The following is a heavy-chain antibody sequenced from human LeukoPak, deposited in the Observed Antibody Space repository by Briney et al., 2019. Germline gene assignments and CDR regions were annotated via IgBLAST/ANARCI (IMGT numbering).Heavy chain of an antibody. CDR2: IYYRGTT. CDR3: ASIIKDGDY. D-gene: IGHD3-10*01. Sequence: SETLSLTCTVSGGSISSSNYNWGWIRQPPGKGPEWIASIYYRGTTYYNPSLKSRVTISVDTSKSQFSLKLSSVTAADTAVYYCASIIKDGDYWGQGTLVTVSS. V-gene: IGHV4-39*01. J-gene: IGHJ4*02. CDR1: GGSISSSNYN.